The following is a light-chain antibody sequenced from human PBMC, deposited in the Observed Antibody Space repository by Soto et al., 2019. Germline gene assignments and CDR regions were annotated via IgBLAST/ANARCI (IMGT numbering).Light chain of an antibody. Sequence: QAVVTQPPSASGTPGQRVTISCSGSSSTIGSKTLNWYQHLPGSAPKLLIYTTNQRPSGVPDRVSGSKSGTSASLAISGLQPEDEADYYCAAWNDSLKGVVFGGGTKLTVL. CDR2: TTN. V-gene: IGLV1-44*01. CDR3: AAWNDSLKGVV. J-gene: IGLJ3*02. CDR1: SSTIGSKT.